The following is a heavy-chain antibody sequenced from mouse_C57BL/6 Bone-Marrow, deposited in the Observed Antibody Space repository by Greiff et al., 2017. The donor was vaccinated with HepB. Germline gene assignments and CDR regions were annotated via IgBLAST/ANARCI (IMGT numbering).Heavy chain of an antibody. J-gene: IGHJ4*01. Sequence: EVQGVESGPELVKPGDSVKISCKASGYSFTGYFMNWVMQSHGKSLEWIGRINPYNGDTFYNQKFKGKATLTVDKSSSTAYMQLSSLTSEDSAVYYCARSRGYGNYFWGQGTSVTVSS. CDR2: INPYNGDT. CDR1: GYSFTGYF. CDR3: ARSRGYGNYF. D-gene: IGHD2-10*02. V-gene: IGHV1-20*01.